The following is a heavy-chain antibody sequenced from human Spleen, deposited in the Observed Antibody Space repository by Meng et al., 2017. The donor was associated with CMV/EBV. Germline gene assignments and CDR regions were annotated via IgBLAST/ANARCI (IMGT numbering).Heavy chain of an antibody. D-gene: IGHD4-17*01. CDR3: ARVRYGDYGTIKYYFDY. J-gene: IGHJ4*02. CDR1: GYTFTGYY. CDR2: INPNSGGT. V-gene: IGHV1-2*02. Sequence: QVQVVQSGAEVKKPGASVKVSCKASGYTFTGYYMHWVRQAPGQGLEWMGWINPNSGGTNYAQKFQGRVTMTRDTSISTAYMELSRLRSDDTAVYYCARVRYGDYGTIKYYFDYWGQGTLVTVSS.